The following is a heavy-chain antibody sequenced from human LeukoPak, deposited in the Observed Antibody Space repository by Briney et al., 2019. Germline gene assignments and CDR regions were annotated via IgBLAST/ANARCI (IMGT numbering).Heavy chain of an antibody. CDR1: GFTLSIYW. Sequence: GGSLRLSCAASGFTLSIYWMSWVRQAPGKGLEWVANIKQDGSESHYVDSVKGRFTISRDNAKNSVSLQMNSLRAEDTAVYYCARDIVVVPAALDYWGQGTLVTVSS. V-gene: IGHV3-7*01. CDR2: IKQDGSES. D-gene: IGHD2-2*01. J-gene: IGHJ4*02. CDR3: ARDIVVVPAALDY.